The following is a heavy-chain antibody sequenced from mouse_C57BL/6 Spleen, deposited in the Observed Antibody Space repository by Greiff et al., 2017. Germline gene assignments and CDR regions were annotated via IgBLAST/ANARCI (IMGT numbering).Heavy chain of an antibody. D-gene: IGHD2-5*01. CDR1: GYTFTSYW. Sequence: VQLQQPGAELVKPGASVKMSCKASGYTFTSYWITWVKQRPGQGLEWIGDIYPGSGSTNYNEKFKSKATLTVDTSSSTAYMQLSSLTSEDSAVYYCAKGYSNYVWYFDVWGTGTTVTVSS. CDR3: AKGYSNYVWYFDV. V-gene: IGHV1-55*01. J-gene: IGHJ1*03. CDR2: IYPGSGST.